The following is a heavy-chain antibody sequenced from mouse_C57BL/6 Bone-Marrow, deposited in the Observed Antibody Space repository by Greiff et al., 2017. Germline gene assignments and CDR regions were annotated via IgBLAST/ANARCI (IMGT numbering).Heavy chain of an antibody. CDR2: IYPGDGDT. J-gene: IGHJ4*01. Sequence: VQLQQSGPELVKPGASVKISCKASGYAFSSSWMNWVKQRPGQGLEWIGRIYPGDGDTNYNGKFKGNATLTADTSSSTAYMQLSSLTSEDSAVYFCERNHIYAMDYWGQGTSVTVSA. V-gene: IGHV1-82*01. CDR3: ERNHIYAMDY. CDR1: GYAFSSSW.